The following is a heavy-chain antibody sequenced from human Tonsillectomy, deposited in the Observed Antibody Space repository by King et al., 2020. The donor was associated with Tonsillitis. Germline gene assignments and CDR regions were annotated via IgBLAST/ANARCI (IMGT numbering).Heavy chain of an antibody. V-gene: IGHV1-2*02. CDR2: INPNSGDA. CDR1: EYTFTGYY. D-gene: IGHD3-10*01. CDR3: AKCLYRSGSYYPFDY. Sequence: VQLVQSGAEVKKPGASVKVSCRASEYTFTGYYMHWVRQAPGQGLEWMGWINPNSGDANYAQKFRGRVTMTRDTSISTAYMELSRLRSDDTAVYYCAKCLYRSGSYYPFDYWGQGTLVTVSS. J-gene: IGHJ4*02.